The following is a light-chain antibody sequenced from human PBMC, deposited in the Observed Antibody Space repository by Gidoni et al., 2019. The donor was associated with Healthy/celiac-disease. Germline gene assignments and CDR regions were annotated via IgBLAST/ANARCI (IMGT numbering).Light chain of an antibody. CDR1: QSVSSY. V-gene: IGKV3-11*01. Sequence: EILFTPSPATLSLSPGERATLSCRASQSVSSYLAWYQQKPGQAPRLLIYDASNRATGIPARFSGSGSGTDFTLTISSLEPEDFAVYYCQQRSNWPPGALTFGGGTKVEIK. J-gene: IGKJ4*01. CDR3: QQRSNWPPGALT. CDR2: DAS.